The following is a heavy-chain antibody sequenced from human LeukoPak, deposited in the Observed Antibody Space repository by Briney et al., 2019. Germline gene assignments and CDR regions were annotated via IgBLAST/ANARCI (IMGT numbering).Heavy chain of an antibody. CDR1: GFTFSTNS. CDR3: ARDRGYSNFDY. Sequence: GGSLRLSCAASGFTFSTNSMSWFRQAPGQGLEWVANMNEDGSEKNYVDSVKGRFTISRDNAQDSLYLQMNSLRAEDTAVYYCARDRGYSNFDYWGQGTLLTVSS. V-gene: IGHV3-7*01. J-gene: IGHJ4*02. D-gene: IGHD4-11*01. CDR2: MNEDGSEK.